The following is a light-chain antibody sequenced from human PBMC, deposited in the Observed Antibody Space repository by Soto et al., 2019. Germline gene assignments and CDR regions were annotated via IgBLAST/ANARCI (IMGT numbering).Light chain of an antibody. CDR1: VLAKKY. J-gene: IGLJ2*01. CDR3: YSAADNNVV. Sequence: SYELTQPSSVSVSPGQTARITCSGAVLAKKYARWFQQKPGQAPVVVIYKDSERPSGIPERFSGSSSGTTVTLTISGAQVEDEADYYCYSAADNNVVFGGGTKLTVL. CDR2: KDS. V-gene: IGLV3-27*01.